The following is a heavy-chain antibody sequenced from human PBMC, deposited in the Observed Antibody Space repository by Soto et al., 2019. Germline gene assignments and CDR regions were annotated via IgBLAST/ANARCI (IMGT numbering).Heavy chain of an antibody. CDR2: IYYSGST. CDR3: ARRWFGELDRDKYYFDY. V-gene: IGHV4-39*01. CDR1: GGSISSSSYY. J-gene: IGHJ4*02. Sequence: QLQLQESGPGLVKPSETLSLTCTVSGGSISSSSYYWGWIRQPPGKGLEWIGSIYYSGSTYYNPSLKSRVTISVDTSKNQFSLKLSSVTAADTAVYYCARRWFGELDRDKYYFDYWGQGTLVTVSS. D-gene: IGHD3-10*01.